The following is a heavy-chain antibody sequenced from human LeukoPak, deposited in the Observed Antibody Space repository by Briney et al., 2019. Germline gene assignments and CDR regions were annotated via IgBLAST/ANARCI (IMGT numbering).Heavy chain of an antibody. Sequence: SETLSLTCTVSGGSISSYYWSWIRQPPGKGLEWIGYIYYSGSTNYNPSLKSRVTISVDTSKNQFSLKLSSVTAADTAVYYCARTVVVAAEDAFDIWGQGTMFTVSS. CDR3: ARTVVVAAEDAFDI. CDR2: IYYSGST. J-gene: IGHJ3*02. CDR1: GGSISSYY. V-gene: IGHV4-59*08. D-gene: IGHD2-15*01.